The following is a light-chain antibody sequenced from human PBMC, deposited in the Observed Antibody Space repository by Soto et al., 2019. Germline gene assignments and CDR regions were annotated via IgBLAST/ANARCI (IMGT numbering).Light chain of an antibody. CDR2: DIS. J-gene: IGKJ5*01. CDR3: QQYGTSEII. CDR1: QSVSSN. Sequence: EIVLTQSPATLSLSPGERATLSCRASQSVSSNLAWYQQKPGQAPSLLIYDISARATGIPTRFSGSGSGTDFTLTISRLEPEDFAVFFCQQYGTSEIIFGQGTRLEIK. V-gene: IGKV3-20*01.